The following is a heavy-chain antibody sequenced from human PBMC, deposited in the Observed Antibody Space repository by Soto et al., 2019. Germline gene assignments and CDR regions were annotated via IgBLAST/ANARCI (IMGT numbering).Heavy chain of an antibody. Sequence: PSETLSLTCTVSGGSISSSSYYWGWIRQPPGKGLEWIGSIYFSGSTYYNSSLKSRVTISVDTSKNQFSLKLSSVTAADTAVYYCARGVTMVRGVIHTPYFDYWGQGTLVTVSS. CDR2: IYFSGST. CDR3: ARGVTMVRGVIHTPYFDY. J-gene: IGHJ4*02. V-gene: IGHV4-39*07. CDR1: GGSISSSSYY. D-gene: IGHD3-10*01.